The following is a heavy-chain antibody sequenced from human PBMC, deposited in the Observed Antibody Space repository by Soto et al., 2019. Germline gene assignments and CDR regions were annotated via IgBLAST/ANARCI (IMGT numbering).Heavy chain of an antibody. D-gene: IGHD6-6*01. J-gene: IGHJ6*02. V-gene: IGHV1-69*12. CDR2: IIPMFGTA. CDR1: GGTFSSYA. CDR3: ARSDSRSPSYYYYYDMDV. Sequence: QVQLVQSGAEVKKPGSSVKVSCKASGGTFSSYAISWVRQAPGQGLEWMGGIIPMFGTANYAQKFQGRVTITADESPITAYMELSRLRSEDTAVYYCARSDSRSPSYYYYYDMDVWGQGTTVTVSS.